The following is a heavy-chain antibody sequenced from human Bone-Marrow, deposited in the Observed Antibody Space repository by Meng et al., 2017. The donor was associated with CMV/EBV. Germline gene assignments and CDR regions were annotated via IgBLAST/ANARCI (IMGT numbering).Heavy chain of an antibody. V-gene: IGHV1-2*02. D-gene: IGHD3-22*01. CDR2: INPNSGGT. CDR3: ARDRRLRIGGYDSSGYYSGFFDY. Sequence: ASVKVSCKASGGTFSSYAISWVRQAPGQGLEWMGWINPNSGGTNYAQKFQGRVAMTRDTSISTAYMALSRLRSDDTAVYYCARDRRLRIGGYDSSGYYSGFFDYWGQGTLVTVSS. CDR1: GGTFSSYA. J-gene: IGHJ4*02.